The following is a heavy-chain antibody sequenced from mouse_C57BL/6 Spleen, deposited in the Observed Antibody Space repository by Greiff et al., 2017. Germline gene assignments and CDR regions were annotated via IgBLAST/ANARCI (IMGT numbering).Heavy chain of an antibody. Sequence: QVQLQQSGAELARPGASVKLSCKASGYTFTSYGISWVKQRTGLGLEWIGEIYPRSGNTYYNEKFKGKATLTADKSSSTAYMELRSLTSEDSAVYFGARGMESATVHYAMDYWGQGTSVTVSS. V-gene: IGHV1-81*01. CDR1: GYTFTSYG. J-gene: IGHJ4*01. CDR2: IYPRSGNT. D-gene: IGHD1-1*01. CDR3: ARGMESATVHYAMDY.